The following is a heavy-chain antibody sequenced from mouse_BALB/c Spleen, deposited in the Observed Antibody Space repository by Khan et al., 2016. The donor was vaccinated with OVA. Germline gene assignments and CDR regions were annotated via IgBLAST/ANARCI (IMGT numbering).Heavy chain of an antibody. CDR1: GYTFTDYY. J-gene: IGHJ3*01. CDR3: AREGDAWFAY. V-gene: IGHV1-77*01. Sequence: VQLQESGAELARPGASVKLSCKASGYTFTDYYIDWVKQRTGQGLEWIGESNPGCGNSYYNEKFKGKATLTADKSSNTAFVSLSSLESDVSAGYCCAREGDAWFAYWGQGTLLTVSA. CDR2: SNPGCGNS.